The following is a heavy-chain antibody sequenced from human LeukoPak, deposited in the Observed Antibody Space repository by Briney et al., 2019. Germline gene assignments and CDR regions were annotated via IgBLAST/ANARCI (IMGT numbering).Heavy chain of an antibody. CDR2: ISSSSSYI. J-gene: IGHJ4*02. Sequence: PGGSLRLSCAASGFTFSSYSMNWVRQAPGKGLEWVSSISSSSSYIYYADSVKGRFTISRDNAKNSLYLQMNSLRAEDTAVYYCARDVTLGNFDYWGQGILVIASS. V-gene: IGHV3-21*01. CDR3: ARDVTLGNFDY. D-gene: IGHD3-16*01. CDR1: GFTFSSYS.